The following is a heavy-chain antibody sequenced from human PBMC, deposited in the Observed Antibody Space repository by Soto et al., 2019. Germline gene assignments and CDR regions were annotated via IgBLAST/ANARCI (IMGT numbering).Heavy chain of an antibody. D-gene: IGHD3-10*01. CDR1: GGSFSGYY. J-gene: IGHJ6*02. CDR3: ARGHRAGSGSYYYYYYYGMDV. V-gene: IGHV4-34*01. Sequence: QVQLQQWGAGLLKPSETLSLTCAVYGGSFSGYYWSWIRQPPGKGLEWIGEINHSGSTNYNPSLKSRVTISVDPSKNQFSLKLSSVTAADTAVYYCARGHRAGSGSYYYYYYYGMDVWGQGTTVTVSS. CDR2: INHSGST.